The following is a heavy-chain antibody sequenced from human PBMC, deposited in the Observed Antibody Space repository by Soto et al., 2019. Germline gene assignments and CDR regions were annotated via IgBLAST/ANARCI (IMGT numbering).Heavy chain of an antibody. V-gene: IGHV3-30*07. Sequence: GGSLRLSCAASGFTFSSYAMHWVRQAPGKGLEWVAVISYDGSNKYYADSVKGRFTISRDNARNMLYLQMNSLRAEDTAVYYCARYGVGSTANFGYFDYWGLGTLVTVSS. D-gene: IGHD1-26*01. CDR3: ARYGVGSTANFGYFDY. CDR2: ISYDGSNK. CDR1: GFTFSSYA. J-gene: IGHJ4*02.